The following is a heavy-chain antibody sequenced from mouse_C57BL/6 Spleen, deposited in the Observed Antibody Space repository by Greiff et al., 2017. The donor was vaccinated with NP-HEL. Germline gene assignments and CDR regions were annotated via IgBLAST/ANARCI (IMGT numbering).Heavy chain of an antibody. CDR2: IDPNSGGT. CDR1: GYTFTSYW. Sequence: QVQLQQPGAELVKPGASVKLSCKASGYTFTSYWMHWVKQRPGRGLEWIGRIDPNSGGTKYNEKFKSKATLTVDKPSSTAYMQLSSLTSEDSAVYYGARGAYDGYYHWYFDVWGTGTTVTVSS. CDR3: ARGAYDGYYHWYFDV. V-gene: IGHV1-72*01. D-gene: IGHD2-3*01. J-gene: IGHJ1*03.